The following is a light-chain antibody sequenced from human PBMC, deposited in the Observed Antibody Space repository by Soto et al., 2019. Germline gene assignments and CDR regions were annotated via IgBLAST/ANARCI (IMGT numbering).Light chain of an antibody. CDR2: EVS. CDR3: CSYAGTSTHTV. V-gene: IGLV2-23*02. CDR1: SSDVGSYNL. J-gene: IGLJ7*01. Sequence: QSALTQPASVSGSPGQSITISCTGTSSDVGSYNLVSWYQQHPDKAPKLMISEVSKRPSGISDRFSGSKSGSTASLTISGLQAEDEADYYCCSYAGTSTHTVFGGGTQLTVL.